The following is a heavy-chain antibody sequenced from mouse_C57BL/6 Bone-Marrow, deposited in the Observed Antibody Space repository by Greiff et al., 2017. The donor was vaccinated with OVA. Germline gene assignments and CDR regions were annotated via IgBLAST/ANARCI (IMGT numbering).Heavy chain of an antibody. CDR3: ARKSCGFDY. J-gene: IGHJ2*01. Sequence: VQLQQPGAELVKPGASVKISCKASGYTFTDYYMNWVKQSHGKSLEWIGDINPNNGGTSYNQKFKGKATLTVDKSSSTAYMELRSLTSEDSAVYYCARKSCGFDYWGQGTTLTVSS. D-gene: IGHD3-3*01. CDR1: GYTFTDYY. CDR2: INPNNGGT. V-gene: IGHV1-26*01.